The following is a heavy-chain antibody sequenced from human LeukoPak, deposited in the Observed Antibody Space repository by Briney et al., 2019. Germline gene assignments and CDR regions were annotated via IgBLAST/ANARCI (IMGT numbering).Heavy chain of an antibody. Sequence: GGSLRLSCAASGFTFNNAWMSWVRQAPGKGLEWVSGISGSGGSTYYADSVKGRFTISRDNSKNTLYLQMNSLRAEDTAVYYCAKDGREWPRSLDYWGQGTLVTVSS. CDR1: GFTFNNAW. D-gene: IGHD5-12*01. CDR3: AKDGREWPRSLDY. V-gene: IGHV3-23*01. J-gene: IGHJ4*02. CDR2: ISGSGGST.